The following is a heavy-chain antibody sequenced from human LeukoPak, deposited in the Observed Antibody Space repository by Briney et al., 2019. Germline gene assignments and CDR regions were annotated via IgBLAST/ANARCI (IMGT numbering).Heavy chain of an antibody. CDR3: ARDQRYCSSSSCPWEPFDY. CDR2: IYSGGST. J-gene: IGHJ4*02. D-gene: IGHD2-2*01. V-gene: IGHV3-66*01. Sequence: GGSLRLSCAASGFTVSTNCMTWVRQAPGKGLEWVSVIYSGGSTYYADSVKGRFTISRDNSRNTLYLQMNSPRAEDTAVYYCARDQRYCSSSSCPWEPFDYWGQGTLVTVSS. CDR1: GFTVSTNC.